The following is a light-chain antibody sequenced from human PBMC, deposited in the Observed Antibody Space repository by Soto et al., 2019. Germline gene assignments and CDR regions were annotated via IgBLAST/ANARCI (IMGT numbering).Light chain of an antibody. J-gene: IGLJ1*01. CDR2: QVT. CDR3: TSYSSSDIFYV. CDR1: SSDIGGYYY. V-gene: IGLV2-14*01. Sequence: QSALTQPASVSGSPGQSITISCTGTSSDIGGYYYVSWYQHHPGKAPKLLIYQVTNRPSRVSNRFSGSNSGNTASLTISGLQADDEADYYCTSYSSSDIFYVFGTGTKVTVL.